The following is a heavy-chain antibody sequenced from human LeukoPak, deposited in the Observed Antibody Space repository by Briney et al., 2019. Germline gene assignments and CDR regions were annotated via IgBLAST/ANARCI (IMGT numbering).Heavy chain of an antibody. Sequence: ASVKVSCKASGYTFTAYYMHWVRQAPGQGLEWMGWINPNSGVTNYAQKFQGRVTMTRDTSISTAYMDLSRLRSDDTAVYYCARHYSSSAFDPWGQGTLVTVSS. CDR3: ARHYSSSAFDP. CDR1: GYTFTAYY. CDR2: INPNSGVT. D-gene: IGHD6-6*01. J-gene: IGHJ5*02. V-gene: IGHV1-2*02.